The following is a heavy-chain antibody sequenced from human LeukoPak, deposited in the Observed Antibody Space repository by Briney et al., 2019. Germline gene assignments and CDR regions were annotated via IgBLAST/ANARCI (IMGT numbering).Heavy chain of an antibody. CDR2: ISSSSSTI. CDR1: GFTFSSYS. Sequence: GGSLRLSCAASGFTFSSYSMNWVRQAPGKGLEWVSYISSSSSTIYYADSVKGRFTISRDNSKNTLYLQMNSLRAEDTAVYYCARVSGTAMVFGMDVWGQGTTVTVSS. CDR3: ARVSGTAMVFGMDV. V-gene: IGHV3-48*01. J-gene: IGHJ6*02. D-gene: IGHD5-18*01.